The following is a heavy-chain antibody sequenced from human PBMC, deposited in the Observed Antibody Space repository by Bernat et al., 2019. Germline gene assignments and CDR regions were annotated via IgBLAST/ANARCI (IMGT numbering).Heavy chain of an antibody. CDR1: GGTFSSYT. J-gene: IGHJ4*02. V-gene: IGHV1-69*08. D-gene: IGHD2-15*01. CDR2: IIPILGIA. CDR3: AREGGYCSGGSCYSADY. Sequence: QVQLVQSGAEVKKPGSSVKVSCKASGGTFSSYTISWVRQAPGQGLEWMGRIIPILGIANYAQKFQGRVTITADKSTSTAYMELSSLRSEDTAGYYCAREGGYCSGGSCYSADYWGQGTLVTVSS.